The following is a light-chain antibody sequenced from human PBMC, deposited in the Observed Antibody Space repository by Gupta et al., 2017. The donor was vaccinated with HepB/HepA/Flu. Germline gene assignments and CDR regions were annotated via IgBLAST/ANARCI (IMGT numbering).Light chain of an antibody. Sequence: DIQMTQSPSSLSVAVGDRVTITCRASQRISGYLNWYQQKPGKAPTLLIYAAGTLQIGVPSRFSGSGYETDCTLTINSLQPDDFASYFCQQSDNYPQTFGQGTRLE. V-gene: IGKV1-39*01. CDR3: QQSDNYPQT. CDR1: QRISGY. J-gene: IGKJ5*01. CDR2: AAG.